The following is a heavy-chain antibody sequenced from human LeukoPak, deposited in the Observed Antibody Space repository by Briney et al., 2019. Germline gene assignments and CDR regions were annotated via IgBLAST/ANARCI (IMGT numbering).Heavy chain of an antibody. J-gene: IGHJ6*02. CDR2: ISWNSGSI. CDR3: AKDISRYYDSSGYHLDYYYYYGMDV. Sequence: GGSLRLSCAASGFTFDDYAMHWVRQAPGKGLEWASGISWNSGSIGYADSVKGRFTISRDNAKNSLYLQMNSLRAEDTALYYCAKDISRYYDSSGYHLDYYYYYGMDVWGQGTTVTVSS. D-gene: IGHD3-22*01. V-gene: IGHV3-9*01. CDR1: GFTFDDYA.